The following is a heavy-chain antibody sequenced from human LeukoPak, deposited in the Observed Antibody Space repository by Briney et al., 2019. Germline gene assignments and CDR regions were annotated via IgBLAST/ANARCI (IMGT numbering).Heavy chain of an antibody. D-gene: IGHD3-10*01. J-gene: IGHJ4*02. V-gene: IGHV1-46*01. CDR3: ASPTMIRGVISD. CDR2: NNPSSGTT. Sequence: ASVKVSCKASGYTFTSYYMHWVRQAPGQGLEWMGLNNPSSGTTSYAQKFQGRVTITRDTSTSTVYMELSSLTSEDTAVYYCASPTMIRGVISDWGQGTLVTVSS. CDR1: GYTFTSYY.